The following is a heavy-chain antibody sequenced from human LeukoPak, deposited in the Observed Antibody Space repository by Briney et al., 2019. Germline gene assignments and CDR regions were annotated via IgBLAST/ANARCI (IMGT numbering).Heavy chain of an antibody. CDR2: INPNSGGT. CDR3: ARAESLWPPPFDY. CDR1: GYTFTGYY. D-gene: IGHD2/OR15-2a*01. V-gene: IGHV1-2*02. Sequence: GASVKVSCKASGYTFTGYYMHWVRQAPGRGLEWMGWINPNSGGTNYAQKFQGRVTMTRDTSISTAYMELSRLRSGDTAVYYCARAESLWPPPFDYWGQGTLVTVSS. J-gene: IGHJ4*02.